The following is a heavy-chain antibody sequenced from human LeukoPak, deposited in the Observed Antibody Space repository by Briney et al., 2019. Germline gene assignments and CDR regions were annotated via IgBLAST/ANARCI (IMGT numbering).Heavy chain of an antibody. CDR1: GFTFSSYG. V-gene: IGHV3-30*18. CDR2: ISPDGGSK. CDR3: AKDGEPGGRSYGYYFDY. J-gene: IGHJ4*02. Sequence: PGGSLRLSCATSGFTFSSYGMHWVRQAPDKGLEWVAVISPDGGSKSYAESVKGRFTLSRDNSKNTLSLQMSSLRVEDTAVYYCAKDGEPGGRSYGYYFDYWGQGTLVTVSS. D-gene: IGHD2-15*01.